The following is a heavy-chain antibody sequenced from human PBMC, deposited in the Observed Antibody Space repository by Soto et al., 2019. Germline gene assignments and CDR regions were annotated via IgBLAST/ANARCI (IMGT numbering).Heavy chain of an antibody. CDR2: ISCSGDTT. Sequence: GGSLRLSFAASEFSFSSYAMNWVRQVPGKGLEWVSAISCSGDTTYYADSVKVRFTISRDNSNYTLFLQMHSLRVEDTAVYYCAKATALFGVGLLPFHXWGQGTLVTVSX. CDR1: EFSFSSYA. CDR3: AKATALFGVGLLPFHX. V-gene: IGHV3-23*01. J-gene: IGHJ4*02. D-gene: IGHD3-3*01.